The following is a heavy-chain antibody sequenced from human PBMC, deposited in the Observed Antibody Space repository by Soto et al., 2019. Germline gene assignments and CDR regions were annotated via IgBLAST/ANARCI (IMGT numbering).Heavy chain of an antibody. V-gene: IGHV1-3*01. CDR3: ARGITLPTPLDY. D-gene: IGHD1-20*01. Sequence: ASVEVSCKASGYTLTSYAMHWVRQAPGQRLEWMGWINAGNGNTKYSQKFQGRVTITRDTSASTAYMELSSLRSEDTAVYYCARGITLPTPLDYWGQGTLVTGSS. CDR2: INAGNGNT. CDR1: GYTLTSYA. J-gene: IGHJ4*02.